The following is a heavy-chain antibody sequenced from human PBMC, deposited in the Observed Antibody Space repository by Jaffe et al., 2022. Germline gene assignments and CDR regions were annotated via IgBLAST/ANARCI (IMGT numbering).Heavy chain of an antibody. CDR2: IYHSGST. Sequence: QVQLQESGPGLVKPSETLSLTCAVSGYSISSGYYWGWIRQPPGKGLEWIGSIYHSGSTYYNPSLKSRVTISVDTSKNQFSLKLSSVTAADTAVYYCATTYYYGSGRAFDIWGQGTMVTVSS. V-gene: IGHV4-38-2*01. CDR3: ATTYYYGSGRAFDI. J-gene: IGHJ3*02. CDR1: GYSISSGYY. D-gene: IGHD3-10*01.